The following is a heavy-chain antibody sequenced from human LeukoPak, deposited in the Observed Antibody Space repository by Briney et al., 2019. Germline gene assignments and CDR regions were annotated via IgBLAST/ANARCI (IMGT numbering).Heavy chain of an antibody. CDR3: AKRPSGYGDYVSYFDH. CDR1: GFSFISYG. Sequence: GGSLRLSCGASGFSFISYGMHWVRQAPGKGLEWVGVISDAGRSKHYADSVKGRFTISRDNSKDTLYLQTNSLRAEDTAVYYCAKRPSGYGDYVSYFDHWGQGTLVTVSS. J-gene: IGHJ4*02. CDR2: ISDAGRSK. V-gene: IGHV3-30*18. D-gene: IGHD4-17*01.